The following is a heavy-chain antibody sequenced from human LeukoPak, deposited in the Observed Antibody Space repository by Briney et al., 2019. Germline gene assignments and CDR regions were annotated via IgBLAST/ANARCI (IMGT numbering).Heavy chain of an antibody. D-gene: IGHD5-18*01. CDR1: GFTFSNYA. CDR2: ISGSDSNS. V-gene: IGHV3-23*01. Sequence: QPGGSLRLSCAASGFTFSNYAMSRVRQAPGKGLEWVSGISGSDSNSNSADSVKGRFTISRDNSKNTLYLQMNSLRAEDTAVYYCAKEGGYIYGYGFDSWGQGTLVTVSS. CDR3: AKEGGYIYGYGFDS. J-gene: IGHJ4*02.